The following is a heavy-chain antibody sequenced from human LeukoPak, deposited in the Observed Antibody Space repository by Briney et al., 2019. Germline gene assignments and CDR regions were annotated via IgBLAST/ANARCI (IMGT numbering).Heavy chain of an antibody. J-gene: IGHJ3*02. CDR1: GFTFSNAW. D-gene: IGHD2-15*01. CDR2: IKSKTDGGTT. CDR3: TTDLGIVVVVAADAFDI. V-gene: IGHV3-15*01. Sequence: PGGSLRLSCAASGFTFSNAWMSWVRQAPGKGLEWVGRIKSKTDGGTTDYAAPVKGRFTISRDDSKNTLYLQMNSLKTEDTAVYYCTTDLGIVVVVAADAFDIWGQGTMVTVSS.